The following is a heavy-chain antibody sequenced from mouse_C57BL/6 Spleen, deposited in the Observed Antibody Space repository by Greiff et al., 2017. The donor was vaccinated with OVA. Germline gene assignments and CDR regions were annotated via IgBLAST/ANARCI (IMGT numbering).Heavy chain of an antibody. V-gene: IGHV1-4*01. CDR3: ARDGLGTWFAY. J-gene: IGHJ3*01. CDR2: INPSSGYT. Sequence: QVQLQQSGAELARPGASVTMSCKASGYTFTSYTMHWVKQRPGQGLEWIGYINPSSGYTKYNQKFKDKATLTADKSSRTAYMQLSSLTSEDSAVDYCARDGLGTWFAYWGQGTLVTVSA. CDR1: GYTFTSYT. D-gene: IGHD3-1*01.